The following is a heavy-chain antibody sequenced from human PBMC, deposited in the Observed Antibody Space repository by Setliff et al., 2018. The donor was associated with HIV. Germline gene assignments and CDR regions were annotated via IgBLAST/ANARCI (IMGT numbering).Heavy chain of an antibody. D-gene: IGHD5-18*01. CDR1: GYTFTSYD. V-gene: IGHV1-8*02. CDR3: ARTLPQYTNLFDY. J-gene: IGHJ4*02. CDR2: MNPNSGNT. Sequence: GASVKVSCKASGYTFTSYDINWVRQATGQGLEWMGWMNPNSGNTGYAQKFQGRVTMTGNTSISTAYMELSRLRSDDTAVYYCARTLPQYTNLFDYWGQGTLVTVSS.